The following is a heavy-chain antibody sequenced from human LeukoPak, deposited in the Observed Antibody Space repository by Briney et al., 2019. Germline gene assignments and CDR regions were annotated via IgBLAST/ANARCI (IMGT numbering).Heavy chain of an antibody. V-gene: IGHV3-15*01. CDR2: IKRKTDGGAT. Sequence: SGGSLRLSCAASGFTFGNAWMTWVRQAPGKGREWVGRIKRKTDGGATEYAAPVKGRFTISRDDSKNTVYLQMNSLKTEDTADYYCCAGDGCDIWGQGTMVTVSS. CDR1: GFTFGNAW. CDR3: CAGDGCDI. J-gene: IGHJ3*02. D-gene: IGHD3-10*02.